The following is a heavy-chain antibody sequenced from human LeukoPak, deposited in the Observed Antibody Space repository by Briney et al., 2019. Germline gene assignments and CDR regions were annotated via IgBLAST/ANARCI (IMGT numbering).Heavy chain of an antibody. D-gene: IGHD2-21*02. CDR3: ARLAYCGGDCLGWFDP. J-gene: IGHJ5*02. CDR2: IYPGDSDT. V-gene: IGHV5-51*01. CDR1: GYSFTSYW. Sequence: GESLKISCKGSGYSFTSYWIGWVRQTPGKGLEWMGIIYPGDSDTRYSPSFQGQVTISADKSISTAYLQWSSLKASDTAMYYCARLAYCGGDCLGWFDPWGQGTLVTVSS.